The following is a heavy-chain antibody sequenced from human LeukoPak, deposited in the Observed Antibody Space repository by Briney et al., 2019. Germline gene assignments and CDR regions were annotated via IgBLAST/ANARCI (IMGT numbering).Heavy chain of an antibody. CDR1: GGSFSGYY. Sequence: PSETLSLTCAVYGGSFSGYYWSWIRQPPGKGLEWIGEINHSGSTNYNPSLKSRVTISVDTSKNQFSLKLSSVTAADTAVYYCAREPVAVVSPSGWFDPWGQGTLVTVSS. J-gene: IGHJ5*02. CDR2: INHSGST. CDR3: AREPVAVVSPSGWFDP. V-gene: IGHV4-34*01. D-gene: IGHD6-19*01.